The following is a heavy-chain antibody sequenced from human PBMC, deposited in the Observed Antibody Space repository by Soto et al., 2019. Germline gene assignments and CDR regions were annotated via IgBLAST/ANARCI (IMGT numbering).Heavy chain of an antibody. D-gene: IGHD3-10*01. CDR1: GGTFSSYA. CDR2: INPNSGGT. J-gene: IGHJ4*02. CDR3: ARGTITMVRGVIITYFDY. V-gene: IGHV1-2*04. Sequence: VYGKASGGTFSSYAVSWVRQAPGQGLEWMGWINPNSGGTNYAQKFQGWVTMTRDTSISTAYMELSRLRSDDTAVYYCARGTITMVRGVIITYFDYWGQGTLVTVSS.